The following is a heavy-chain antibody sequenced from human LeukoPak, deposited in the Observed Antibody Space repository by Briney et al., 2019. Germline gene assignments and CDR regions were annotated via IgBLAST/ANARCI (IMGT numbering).Heavy chain of an antibody. D-gene: IGHD1-26*01. CDR1: GYKFTGCY. V-gene: IGHV1-18*04. Sequence: ASVRVSCKASGYKFTGCYMHWVRQAPGQGLEWMGWISTYSAKTKYAQNLQGRVAMTTDTTTSTVYMELRSLTSDDTAVYYCARDTGSNFFDPWGQGTLVTVAS. CDR2: ISTYSAKT. J-gene: IGHJ5*02. CDR3: ARDTGSNFFDP.